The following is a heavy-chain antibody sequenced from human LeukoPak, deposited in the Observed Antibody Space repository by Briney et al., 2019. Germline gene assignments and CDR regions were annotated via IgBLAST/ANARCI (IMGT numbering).Heavy chain of an antibody. D-gene: IGHD6-19*01. CDR3: ARDRYSSGYSEN. CDR1: GFTVSTNY. J-gene: IGHJ4*02. Sequence: PGGSLRLSCAASGFTVSTNYMCWVRQAPGKGLECVSIIWSGGSIYYADSVKGRFTISRDNSKNTLYLQMNTLRAEDTAVYYCARDRYSSGYSENWGQGTLVTVSS. CDR2: IWSGGSI. V-gene: IGHV3-53*01.